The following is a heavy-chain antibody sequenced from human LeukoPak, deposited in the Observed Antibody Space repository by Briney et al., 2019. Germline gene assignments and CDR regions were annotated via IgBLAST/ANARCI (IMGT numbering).Heavy chain of an antibody. CDR3: ARDLRGGKFLTPDYYYYYMDV. V-gene: IGHV1-46*01. D-gene: IGHD4-23*01. Sequence: GASVNVSCKASGYTFTSYYMHWVRQAPGQGLEWMGIINPSGGSTSYAQKFQGRVTMTRDTSTSTVYMELSSLRSEDTAVYYCARDLRGGKFLTPDYYYYYMDVWGKGTTVTVSS. CDR2: INPSGGST. J-gene: IGHJ6*03. CDR1: GYTFTSYY.